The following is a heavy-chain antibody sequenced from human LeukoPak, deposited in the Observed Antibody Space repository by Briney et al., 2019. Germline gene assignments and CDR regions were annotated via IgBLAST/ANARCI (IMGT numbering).Heavy chain of an antibody. D-gene: IGHD3-10*01. Sequence: ASVKVSCKASGYTFTSYAMHWVRQAPGHRLEWMGWINAGNGNTKYSQKFQGRVTITRDTSASTAYMELSSLRSEDTVVYYCARVGDGSGSYYPYDAFDIWGQGTMVTVSS. J-gene: IGHJ3*02. V-gene: IGHV1-3*01. CDR2: INAGNGNT. CDR1: GYTFTSYA. CDR3: ARVGDGSGSYYPYDAFDI.